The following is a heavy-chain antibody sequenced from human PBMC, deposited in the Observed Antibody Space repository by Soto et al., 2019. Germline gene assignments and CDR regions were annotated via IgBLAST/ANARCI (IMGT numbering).Heavy chain of an antibody. CDR1: GFTFSSYE. D-gene: IGHD2-15*01. V-gene: IGHV3-48*03. Sequence: GGSLRLSCAVSGFTFSSYEMHWVRQAPGKGLEWISYISSTGSGTHYADSVKGRFTMSRDNTKNSVPLQMSSLRAEDTAVYYCVRDLHEPLATDALRVANWGQGTQVTVSS. J-gene: IGHJ4*02. CDR3: VRDLHEPLATDALRVAN. CDR2: ISSTGSGT.